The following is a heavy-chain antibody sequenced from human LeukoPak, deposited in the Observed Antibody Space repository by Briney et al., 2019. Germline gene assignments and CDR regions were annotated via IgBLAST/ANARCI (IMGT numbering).Heavy chain of an antibody. CDR3: ARGSRGYCSSTSCYTKVGWFDP. CDR1: GGSISSYY. Sequence: PSETLSLTCTVSGGSISSYYWSWIRQPAGKGLEWIGRIYTSGSTNYNPSLKSRVTMSVDTSKNQFSLKLSSVTAADTAVYYCARGSRGYCSSTSCYTKVGWFDPWGQGTLVTVSS. D-gene: IGHD2-2*02. J-gene: IGHJ5*02. V-gene: IGHV4-4*07. CDR2: IYTSGST.